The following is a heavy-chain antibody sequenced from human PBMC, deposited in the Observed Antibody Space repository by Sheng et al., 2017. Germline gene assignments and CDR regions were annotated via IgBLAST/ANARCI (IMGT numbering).Heavy chain of an antibody. CDR2: ISGSGGST. CDR1: GFTFSSYG. D-gene: IGHD6-19*01. V-gene: IGHV3-23*04. CDR3: AKLQQRRAVAGTTHAFDI. Sequence: EVQLVESGGGLVQPGGTLRLSCAASGFTFSSYGMSWVRQAPGKGLEWVSAISGSGGSTYYADSVKGRFTISRDNSKNTLYLQMNSLRAEDTAVYYCAKLQQRRAVAGTTHAFDIWGQGTMVTVSS. J-gene: IGHJ3*02.